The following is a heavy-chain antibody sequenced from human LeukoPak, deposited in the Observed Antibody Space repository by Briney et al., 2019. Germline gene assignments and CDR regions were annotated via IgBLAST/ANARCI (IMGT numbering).Heavy chain of an antibody. D-gene: IGHD1-26*01. V-gene: IGHV3-21*01. CDR3: ARDRRYSGSYGFDY. CDR2: ISSSSSYI. Sequence: QPGGSLRLSCAASGFTFSSYSMNWVRQAPGKGLEWVSSISSSSSYIYYADSVKGRFTISRDNAKNSLYLQMNSLRAEDTAVYYCARDRRYSGSYGFDYWGQGTLVTVSS. CDR1: GFTFSSYS. J-gene: IGHJ4*02.